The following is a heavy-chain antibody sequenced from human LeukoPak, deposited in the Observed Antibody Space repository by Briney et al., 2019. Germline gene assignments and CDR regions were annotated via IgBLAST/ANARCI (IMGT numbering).Heavy chain of an antibody. CDR3: AREVIAAALDY. CDR1: GGSISSGDYY. CDR2: IYYSGST. J-gene: IGHJ4*02. V-gene: IGHV4-30-4*08. Sequence: PSQTLSLTCTVSGGSISSGDYYWSWIRQPPGKGLEWIGYIYYSGSTYYNPSLKSRVSMSVDTSKNQLSLKLSSVTAADTAVYYCAREVIAAALDYWGQGTLVTVSS. D-gene: IGHD6-25*01.